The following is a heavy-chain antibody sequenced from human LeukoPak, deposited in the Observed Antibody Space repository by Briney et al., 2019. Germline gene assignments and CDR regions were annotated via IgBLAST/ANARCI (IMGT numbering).Heavy chain of an antibody. D-gene: IGHD5-18*01. Sequence: PGRSLRLSCAASGFTFDDYAMHRVRQAPGKGLEWVSGISWNSGSIGYADSVKGRFTISRDNAKNSLYLQMNSLRAEDTALYYCAKEVDSYGPNPEYYFDYWGQGTLVTVSS. CDR2: ISWNSGSI. CDR3: AKEVDSYGPNPEYYFDY. J-gene: IGHJ4*02. V-gene: IGHV3-9*01. CDR1: GFTFDDYA.